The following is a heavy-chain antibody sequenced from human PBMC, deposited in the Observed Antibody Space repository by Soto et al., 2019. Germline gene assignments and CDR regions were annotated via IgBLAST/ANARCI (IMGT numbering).Heavy chain of an antibody. CDR1: GYIFNKYW. V-gene: IGHV5-51*01. CDR2: FNPADSDT. J-gene: IGHJ4*02. CDR3: VRPDSTRSFPH. Sequence: GESLKIPCSGSGYIFNKYWIGWVRHMTGKGVEGMGIFNPADSDTRYSPSFQGQVHVSVGKSKNTAYLQRGSLKAADTGMYYCVRPDSTRSFPHWGQGTPVTVSS. D-gene: IGHD6-13*01.